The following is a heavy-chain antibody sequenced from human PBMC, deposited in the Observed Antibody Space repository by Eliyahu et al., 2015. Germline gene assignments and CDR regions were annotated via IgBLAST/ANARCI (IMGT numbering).Heavy chain of an antibody. V-gene: IGHV3-23*01. Sequence: GSGGSTYYADSVKGRFTISRDNSKNTLYLQMNSLRAEDTAVYYCAKVGYYDILTGYYAGNLDYWGQGTLVTVSS. J-gene: IGHJ4*02. D-gene: IGHD3-9*01. CDR3: AKVGYYDILTGYYAGNLDY. CDR2: GSGGST.